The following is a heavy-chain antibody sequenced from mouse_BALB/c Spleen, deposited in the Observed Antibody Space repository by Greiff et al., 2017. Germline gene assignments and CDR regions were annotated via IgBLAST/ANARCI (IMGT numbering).Heavy chain of an antibody. Sequence: EVKLKESGGDLVKPGGSLKLSCAASGFTFSSYGMSWVRQTPDKRLEWVATISSGGSYTYYPDSVKGRFTISRDNAKNTLYLQMSSLKSEDTAMYYCARQRHYYAMDYWGQGTSVTVSS. CDR1: GFTFSSYG. CDR3: ARQRHYYAMDY. V-gene: IGHV5-6*01. CDR2: ISSGGSYT. J-gene: IGHJ4*01.